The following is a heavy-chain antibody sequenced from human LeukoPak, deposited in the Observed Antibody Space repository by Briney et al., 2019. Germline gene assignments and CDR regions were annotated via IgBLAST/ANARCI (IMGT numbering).Heavy chain of an antibody. D-gene: IGHD2-21*02. CDR2: INSDGSST. V-gene: IGHV3-74*01. J-gene: IGHJ4*02. Sequence: GGSLRLSCAASGFTLSNYWMHWVRHAPGKGLVWVSRINSDGSSTTYADSVKGRFTISRDNAKNTLYLQMNSLRAEDTAVYYCAKDPAYCGGDCYSEYYFDYWGQGTLVTVSS. CDR3: AKDPAYCGGDCYSEYYFDY. CDR1: GFTLSNYW.